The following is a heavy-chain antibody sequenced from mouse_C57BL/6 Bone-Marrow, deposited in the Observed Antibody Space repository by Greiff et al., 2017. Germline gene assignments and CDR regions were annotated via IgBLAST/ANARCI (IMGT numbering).Heavy chain of an antibody. D-gene: IGHD1-1*01. J-gene: IGHJ4*01. CDR2: IDPSDSYT. CDR3: ARGGSHRDY. V-gene: IGHV1-59*01. Sequence: VQLQQPGAELVRPGTSVKLSCKASGYTFTSYWMHWVKQRPGQGLEWIGVIDPSDSYTNYNQKFKGKATLTVDTSSSTAYMQLSSLTSEDSAVYYGARGGSHRDYWGQGTSATVSS. CDR1: GYTFTSYW.